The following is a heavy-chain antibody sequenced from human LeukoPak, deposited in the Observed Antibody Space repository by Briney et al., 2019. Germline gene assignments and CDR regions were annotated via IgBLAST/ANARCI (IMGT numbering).Heavy chain of an antibody. V-gene: IGHV5-51*01. D-gene: IGHD1-1*01. CDR2: IYPSDSDT. CDR1: GYTFSTYW. J-gene: IGHJ4*02. Sequence: GGSLQISCQGSGYTFSTYWIGWVRRMPGKGLEWMGIIYPSDSDTRYSPSFQGQVTISADKSISNAFLQWSSLKASDTAMYYFSGGGTGLDYWGQGTLVTVSS. CDR3: SGGGTGLDY.